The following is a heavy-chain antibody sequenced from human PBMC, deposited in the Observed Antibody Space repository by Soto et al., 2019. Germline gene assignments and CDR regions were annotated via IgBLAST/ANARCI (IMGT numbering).Heavy chain of an antibody. CDR3: AKDGGGTRGGYYYYYGMDV. CDR2: ISYDGSNK. CDR1: GFTFDDYA. D-gene: IGHD1-1*01. J-gene: IGHJ6*02. V-gene: IGHV3-30*18. Sequence: VQLVESGGGLVQPGRSLRLSCAASGFTFDDYAMHWVRQAPGKGLEWVAVISYDGSNKYYADSVKGRFTISRDNSKNTLYLQMNSLRAEDTAVYYCAKDGGGTRGGYYYYYGMDVWGQGTTVTVSS.